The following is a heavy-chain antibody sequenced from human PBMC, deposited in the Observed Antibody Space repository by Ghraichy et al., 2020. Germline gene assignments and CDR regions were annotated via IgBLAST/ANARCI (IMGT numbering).Heavy chain of an antibody. D-gene: IGHD2-21*01. J-gene: IGHJ6*02. CDR1: EFIFSNYD. CDR2: ISSNGDST. V-gene: IGHV3-23*01. Sequence: GGSLRLPCAASEFIFSNYDMRWVRQAPGKGLEWVSTISSNGDSTYYGDSVKGRFTISRDNSKNTLFLQMNSLRAEDTAVYYCAKPQSVSYGYSYYSMDVWGQGTTVTVSS. CDR3: AKPQSVSYGYSYYSMDV.